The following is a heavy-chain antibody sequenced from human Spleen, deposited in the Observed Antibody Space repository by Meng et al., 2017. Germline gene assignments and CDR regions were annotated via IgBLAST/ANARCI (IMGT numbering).Heavy chain of an antibody. V-gene: IGHV3-66*02. CDR2: IYSRGTT. J-gene: IGHJ4*02. D-gene: IGHD6-19*01. CDR1: GFTVSSDY. CDR3: ARVGIEVAGALDY. Sequence: GESLKISCAASGFTVSSDYMSWVRQAPGMGLEWVSVIYSRGTTYYADSVKGRFTISRDNSKNTLYLQMNSLRPDDTAVYYCARVGIEVAGALDYWGQGTLVTVSS.